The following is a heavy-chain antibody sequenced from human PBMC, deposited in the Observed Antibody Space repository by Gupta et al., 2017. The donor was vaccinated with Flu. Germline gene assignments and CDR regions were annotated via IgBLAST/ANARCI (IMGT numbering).Heavy chain of an antibody. J-gene: IGHJ3*02. CDR2: IYYSGST. D-gene: IGHD2-15*01. Sequence: QVQLQESGPGLVKPSQTLSLTCTVSGGSISSGGYYWSWIRQHPGKGLEWIGYIYYSGSTYYNPALKSRVTISVDTSKNQFSLKLRSVTXAXTAVYYXARSDIQRRAFDIWGQGTMVTVSS. V-gene: IGHV4-31*03. CDR1: GGSISSGGYY. CDR3: ARSDIQRRAFDI.